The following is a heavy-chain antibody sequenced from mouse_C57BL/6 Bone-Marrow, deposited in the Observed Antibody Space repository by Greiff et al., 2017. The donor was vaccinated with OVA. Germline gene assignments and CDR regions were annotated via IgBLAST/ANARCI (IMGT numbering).Heavy chain of an antibody. D-gene: IGHD2-1*01. J-gene: IGHJ2*01. CDR3: AREVNCNFDY. V-gene: IGHV1-26*01. CDR2: INPNNGGT. CDR1: GYTFTDYY. Sequence: VQLQQSGPELVKPGASVKISCKASGYTFTDYYMNWVKQSHGKSLEWIGDINPNNGGTSYNQKFKGKATLTVDKSSSTAYMELRSLTSEDSAVYYCAREVNCNFDYWGQGTTLTVSS.